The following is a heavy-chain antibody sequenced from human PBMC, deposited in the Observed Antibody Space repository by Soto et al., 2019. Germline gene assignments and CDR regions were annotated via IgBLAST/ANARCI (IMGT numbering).Heavy chain of an antibody. Sequence: PGGSLRLSCAASGFTFSSYAMSWVRQAPGKGLEWVSAISGSGGSTYYADSVKGRFTISRDNSKNTLYLQMNGLRAEDTAVYYCAKRGTGSSPLHYYYYGMDVWGQGTTVTVSS. CDR2: ISGSGGST. CDR1: GFTFSSYA. D-gene: IGHD3-10*01. V-gene: IGHV3-23*01. J-gene: IGHJ6*02. CDR3: AKRGTGSSPLHYYYYGMDV.